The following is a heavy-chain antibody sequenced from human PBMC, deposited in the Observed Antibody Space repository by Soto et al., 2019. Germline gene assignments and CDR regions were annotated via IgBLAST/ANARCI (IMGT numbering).Heavy chain of an antibody. CDR2: IYYSGST. D-gene: IGHD3-22*01. CDR1: GGSISSGDYY. J-gene: IGHJ4*02. V-gene: IGHV4-30-4*01. Sequence: SETLSLTCTVSGGSISSGDYYWSWIRQPPGKGLGWIGYIYYSGSTYYNPSLKSRVTISVDTSKNQFSLKLSSVTAADTAVYYCARARNQNYYDSSGYYYVGYYFDYWGQGTLVTVSS. CDR3: ARARNQNYYDSSGYYYVGYYFDY.